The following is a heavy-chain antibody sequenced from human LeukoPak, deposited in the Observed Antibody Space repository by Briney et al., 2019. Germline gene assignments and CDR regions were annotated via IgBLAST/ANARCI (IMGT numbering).Heavy chain of an antibody. Sequence: SETLSPTCTVSGGSISSSSYFWGWIRQPPGKGLEWIGNIYYSGSTYYNPSLKSRVTISVDTSKNQFSLKLSSVTAADTAVYYCARDYQQLGYFDYWGQGTLVTVSS. V-gene: IGHV4-39*02. CDR1: GGSISSSSYF. CDR2: IYYSGST. J-gene: IGHJ4*02. CDR3: ARDYQQLGYFDY. D-gene: IGHD6-13*01.